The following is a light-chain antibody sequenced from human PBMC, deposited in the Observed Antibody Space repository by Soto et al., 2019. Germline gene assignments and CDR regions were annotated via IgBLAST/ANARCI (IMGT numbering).Light chain of an antibody. CDR2: VNSYGSY. J-gene: IGLJ2*01. Sequence: QLVLTQSPSASASLGASVKLTCTLDSGHSSFAIAWLQQQPEKGPRYLMKVNSYGSYTKGDGIPDRFSGSSSGAERYLTIASLQSEDEADYYCQTWGTGIRVFGGGTQLTVL. V-gene: IGLV4-69*02. CDR1: SGHSSFA. CDR3: QTWGTGIRV.